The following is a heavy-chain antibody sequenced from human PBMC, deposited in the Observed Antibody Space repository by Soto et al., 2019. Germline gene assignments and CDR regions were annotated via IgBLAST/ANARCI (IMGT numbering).Heavy chain of an antibody. D-gene: IGHD1-26*01. CDR2: IKGSHAGGTT. CDR3: ATAGGYPGSNFYGAY. V-gene: IGHV3-15*01. Sequence: EVQLVESGGGLVEPGGSIRLSCVASGFTFTKAYMTWVRQAPGKGLEWVGRIKGSHAGGTTDYATSVKGRFTISREDSKNTLYLQMNSLKTEDTSVYYCATAGGYPGSNFYGAYWGQGTLVNVSS. J-gene: IGHJ4*02. CDR1: GFTFTKAY.